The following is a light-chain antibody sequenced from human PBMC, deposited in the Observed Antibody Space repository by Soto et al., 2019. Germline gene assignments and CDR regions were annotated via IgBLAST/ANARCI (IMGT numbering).Light chain of an antibody. Sequence: IHMTQSASSLSASVGYRVTITCRASLNIGDSLSWFQQKEGKPPTQLIYGASTLQGGVPSRFSGSGYGTEFNLAISSLQTEDSATYYCQQSFSTPQTFGGGTKVDIK. J-gene: IGKJ4*01. CDR1: LNIGDS. CDR2: GAS. CDR3: QQSFSTPQT. V-gene: IGKV1-39*01.